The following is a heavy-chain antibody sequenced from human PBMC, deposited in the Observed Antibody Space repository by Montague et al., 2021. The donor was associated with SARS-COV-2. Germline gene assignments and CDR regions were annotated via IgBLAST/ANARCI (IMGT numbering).Heavy chain of an antibody. CDR2: IYYSGST. V-gene: IGHV4-31*03. CDR3: ARVGRGRWFGLIEYVDV. Sequence: TLSLTCTVSGGSISSGGYYWSWIRQHPGKGLEWIGYIYYSGSTYYNPSLKSRVTISVDTSKNQFSLKLSSVTAADTAVYYCARVGRGRWFGLIEYVDVWGQGTTVTVSS. D-gene: IGHD3-10*01. CDR1: GGSISSGGYY. J-gene: IGHJ6*02.